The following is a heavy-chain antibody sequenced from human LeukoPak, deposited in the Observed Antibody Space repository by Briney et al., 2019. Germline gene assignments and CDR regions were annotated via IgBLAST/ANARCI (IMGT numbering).Heavy chain of an antibody. J-gene: IGHJ4*02. CDR2: IHRGGNT. V-gene: IGHV3-66*01. CDR3: ARDPGYGLGVDYGDY. D-gene: IGHD3-10*01. Sequence: GGSLRLSCAASGFTVSSNYMSWVRQAPGKGLEWLSVIHRGGNTYYTDSVKGRFTISRDSSKNTVFLQMDSLRAEDTAVYYCARDPGYGLGVDYGDYWGQGTLVTVSS. CDR1: GFTVSSNY.